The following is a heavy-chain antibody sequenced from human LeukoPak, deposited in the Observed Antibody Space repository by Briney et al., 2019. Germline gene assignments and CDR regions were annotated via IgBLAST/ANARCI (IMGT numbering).Heavy chain of an antibody. D-gene: IGHD3-22*01. J-gene: IGHJ6*02. CDR1: GDSISSSNR. CDR2: IHHSGST. V-gene: IGHV4-4*02. Sequence: SETLSLTCAVSGDSISSSNRWSWVRQPPGKGLEWIGEIHHSGSTNYKPSLKGRVTMSVDKSANQFSLKVSSVTATDTAVYYCARRAMYYDGSGYGHLDVWGQGTTVTVSS. CDR3: ARRAMYYDGSGYGHLDV.